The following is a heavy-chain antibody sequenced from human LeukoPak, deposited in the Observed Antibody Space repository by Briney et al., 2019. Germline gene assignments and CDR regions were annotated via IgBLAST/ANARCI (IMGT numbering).Heavy chain of an antibody. CDR2: ISAYNGNA. CDR1: GYTFTIYA. V-gene: IGHV1-18*01. CDR3: ARGPYCSSTTCNRGTFDI. J-gene: IGHJ3*02. Sequence: ASVKVSCKASGYTFTIYAISWVRQAPGQGLEWMGWISAYNGNANYAQNFQGRVTMTTDTSTSTAYMERKSLRSDDTAVYYCARGPYCSSTTCNRGTFDIWGQGTLVTVSS. D-gene: IGHD2-2*02.